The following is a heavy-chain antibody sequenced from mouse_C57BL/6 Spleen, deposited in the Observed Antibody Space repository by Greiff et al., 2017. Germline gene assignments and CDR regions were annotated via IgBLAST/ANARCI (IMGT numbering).Heavy chain of an antibody. CDR1: GYTFTNYW. J-gene: IGHJ2*01. V-gene: IGHV1-63*01. Sequence: LVESGAELVRPGTSVKMSCKASGYTFTNYWIGWAKQRPGHGLEWIGDIYPGGGYTNYNEKFKGKATLTADKSSSTAYMQFSSLTSEDSAIYYCARSGEDYYGSSYDYWGQGTTLTVSS. CDR3: ARSGEDYYGSSYDY. CDR2: IYPGGGYT. D-gene: IGHD1-1*01.